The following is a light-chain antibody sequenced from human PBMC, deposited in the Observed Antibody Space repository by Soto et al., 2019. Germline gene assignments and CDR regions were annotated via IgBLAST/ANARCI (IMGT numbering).Light chain of an antibody. CDR2: DVS. V-gene: IGLV2-14*03. Sequence: QSALTQPASVSGSARQSITSSCTRTSSDVGDYNYVSWYQQDPGKAPKLMIYDVSNRPSGVSNRFSGSKSGNTASLTISGLQAEDEADYYCSSYTRSSTLHVVFGGGTKLTVL. CDR1: SSDVGDYNY. CDR3: SSYTRSSTLHVV. J-gene: IGLJ2*01.